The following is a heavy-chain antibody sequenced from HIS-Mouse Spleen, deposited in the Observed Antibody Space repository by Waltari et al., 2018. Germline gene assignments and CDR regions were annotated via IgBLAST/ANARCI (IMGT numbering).Heavy chain of an antibody. CDR2: INPNSGGT. J-gene: IGHJ6*02. CDR1: GTTCTGYY. V-gene: IGHV1-2*02. D-gene: IGHD5-12*01. Sequence: QVQLVQSGAEVKKPGASVKVSGKASGTTCTGYYMPWVRQAPGQGLEWMGWINPNSGGTNYAQKFQGRVTMTRDTSISTAYMELSRLRSDDTAVYYCAREPLRDGYNSYYYYGMDVWGQGTTVTVSS. CDR3: AREPLRDGYNSYYYYGMDV.